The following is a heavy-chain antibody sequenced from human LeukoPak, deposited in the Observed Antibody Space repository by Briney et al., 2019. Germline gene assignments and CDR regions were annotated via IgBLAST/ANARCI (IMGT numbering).Heavy chain of an antibody. CDR2: INHSGST. D-gene: IGHD3-10*01. J-gene: IGHJ4*02. Sequence: SEALSLTCAVYGGSVSGYYWSWIRQPPGKGLEWIGEINHSGSTNYNPSLKSRVTISVDTSKNQFSLKLSSVTAADTAVYYCARRGRYYYGSGSYSSLDYWGQGTLVTVSS. V-gene: IGHV4-34*01. CDR1: GGSVSGYY. CDR3: ARRGRYYYGSGSYSSLDY.